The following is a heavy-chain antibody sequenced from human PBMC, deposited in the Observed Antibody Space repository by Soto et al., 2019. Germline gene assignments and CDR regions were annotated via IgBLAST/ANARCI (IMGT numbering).Heavy chain of an antibody. J-gene: IGHJ5*02. CDR1: GYSISSGYY. D-gene: IGHD2-2*02. Sequence: SETLSLTCAVSGYSISSGYYWGWIRQPPGKGLEWIGGIYHSGSTYYNPSLKSRVTISVDTSKNQFSLKLSSVTAADTAVYYCARVIVVVPAAIKEGWFDPWGQGTLVTVSS. CDR3: ARVIVVVPAAIKEGWFDP. CDR2: IYHSGST. V-gene: IGHV4-38-2*01.